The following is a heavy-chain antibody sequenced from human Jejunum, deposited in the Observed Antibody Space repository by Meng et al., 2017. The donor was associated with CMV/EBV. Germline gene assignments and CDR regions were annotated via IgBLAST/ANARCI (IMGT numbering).Heavy chain of an antibody. Sequence: TGYYLHGVRQAPGQGLEWMGWLNPNSGGTNYAQKFQGRVTMTRDTSISTAYMELSSLRFDDTAVYYCARVRFHTSSSEPQSWFDPWGQGTLVTVSS. CDR1: TGYY. CDR3: ARVRFHTSSSEPQSWFDP. J-gene: IGHJ5*02. V-gene: IGHV1-2*02. CDR2: LNPNSGGT. D-gene: IGHD2/OR15-2a*01.